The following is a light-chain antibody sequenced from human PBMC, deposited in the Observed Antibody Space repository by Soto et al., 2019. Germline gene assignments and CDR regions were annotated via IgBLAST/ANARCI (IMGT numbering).Light chain of an antibody. CDR3: SSYATNYVICI. CDR2: GVT. V-gene: IGLV2-14*01. J-gene: IGLJ1*01. Sequence: QSALTQPASVSGSPGQSITISCTGTTNDIGTYDSVSWYQHHPGKAPKLILYGVTNRPSGVSTRFSGSKSGNTASLTISGLHAEDEADYYCSSYATNYVICIFGTGTKVTVL. CDR1: TNDIGTYDS.